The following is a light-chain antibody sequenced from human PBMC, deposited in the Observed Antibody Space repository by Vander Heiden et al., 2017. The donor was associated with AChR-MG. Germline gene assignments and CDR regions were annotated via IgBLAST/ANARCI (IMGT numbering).Light chain of an antibody. CDR1: QSIGNL. J-gene: IGKJ1*01. Sequence: DIQMTQSPSTLSASVGDRVTITCRASQSIGNLLAWYQQKPGKAPRLLIFDASSLESGVPSRFSGSGSGTEFTLTISGLQPDDVATFYCQQYNTYSGWTFGQGTKVEIK. CDR2: DAS. CDR3: QQYNTYSGWT. V-gene: IGKV1-5*01.